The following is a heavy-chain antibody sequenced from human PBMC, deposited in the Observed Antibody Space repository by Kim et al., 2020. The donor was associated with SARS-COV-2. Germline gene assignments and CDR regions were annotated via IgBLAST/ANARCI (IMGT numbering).Heavy chain of an antibody. J-gene: IGHJ4*02. CDR1: GGSISSGDYY. D-gene: IGHD1-26*01. Sequence: SETLSLTCTVSGGSISSGDYYWSWIRQPPGKGLEWIGYIYYSGSTYYNPSLKSRVTISVDTSKNQFSLKLSSVTAADTAVYYCARGLSGGYYNHIDYWGQRTLVTVS. CDR2: IYYSGST. CDR3: ARGLSGGYYNHIDY. V-gene: IGHV4-30-4*01.